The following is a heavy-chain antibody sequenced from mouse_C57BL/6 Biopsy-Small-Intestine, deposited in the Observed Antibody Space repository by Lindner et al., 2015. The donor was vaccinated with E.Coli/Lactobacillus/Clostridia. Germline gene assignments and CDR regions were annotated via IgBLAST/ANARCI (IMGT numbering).Heavy chain of an antibody. CDR1: GYTVTDHY. CDR2: VNPNNGGT. V-gene: IGHV1-19*01. D-gene: IGHD2-3*01. Sequence: QLQESGPELVKPGASVKMSCKASGYTVTDHYMNWVKQSHGKSLEWIGRVNPNNGGTSYNQQFKGKATLTVDKSLNTAYMQLNSLTSEDSAVYYCARDGPKDYFDYWGQGTTLTVSS. J-gene: IGHJ2*01. CDR3: ARDGPKDYFDY.